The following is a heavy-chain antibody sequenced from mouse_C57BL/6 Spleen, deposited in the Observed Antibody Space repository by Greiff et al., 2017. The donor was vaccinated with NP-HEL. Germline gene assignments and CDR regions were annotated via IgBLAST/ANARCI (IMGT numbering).Heavy chain of an antibody. CDR2: IYPGDGDT. J-gene: IGHJ4*01. D-gene: IGHD2-1*01. V-gene: IGHV1-82*01. CDR3: AREDYGNLYAMGY. CDR1: GYAFSSSW. Sequence: QVQLQQSGPELVKPGASVKISCKASGYAFSSSWMNWVKQRPGKGLEWIGRIYPGDGDTNYNGKFKGKATLTADKSSSTAYMQLSSLTSEDSAVYFCAREDYGNLYAMGYWGQGTSVTVSS.